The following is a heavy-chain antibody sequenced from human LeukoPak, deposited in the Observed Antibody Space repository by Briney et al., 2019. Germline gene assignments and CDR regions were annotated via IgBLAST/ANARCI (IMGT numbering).Heavy chain of an antibody. D-gene: IGHD2-2*01. Sequence: ASVKVSCKASGYTFTSYGISWVRQAPGQGLEWMGWISAYNGNTNYAQKFQGRVTMTTDTSTSTAYMELRSLRSDDTAVYYCARIGVADCSSTSCFWLDPWGQGTLVTVSS. J-gene: IGHJ5*02. V-gene: IGHV1-18*01. CDR1: GYTFTSYG. CDR2: ISAYNGNT. CDR3: ARIGVADCSSTSCFWLDP.